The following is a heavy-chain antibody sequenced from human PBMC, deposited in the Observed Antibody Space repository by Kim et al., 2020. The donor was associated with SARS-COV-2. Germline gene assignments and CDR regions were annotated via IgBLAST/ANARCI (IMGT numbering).Heavy chain of an antibody. CDR2: IYYSGST. J-gene: IGHJ4*02. V-gene: IGHV4-39*01. D-gene: IGHD3-9*01. Sequence: SETLSLTCTVSGGSISSSSYYWGWIRQPPGKGLEWIGSIYYSGSTYYNPSLKSRVTISVDTSKNQFSLKLSSVTAADTAVYYCARHDYDILTGYYYFDYWGQGTLVTVSS. CDR3: ARHDYDILTGYYYFDY. CDR1: GGSISSSSYY.